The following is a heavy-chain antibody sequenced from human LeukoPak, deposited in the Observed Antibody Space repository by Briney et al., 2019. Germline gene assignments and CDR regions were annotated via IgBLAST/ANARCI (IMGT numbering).Heavy chain of an antibody. CDR3: AIVVVRDANNYKDY. CDR1: GGTFSSYA. V-gene: IGHV1-69*13. J-gene: IGHJ4*02. D-gene: IGHD5-24*01. CDR2: IVPIFGTA. Sequence: ASVKLSCKASGGTFSSYAISWVRQAPGQRLEWMGGIVPIFGTANYAQKLPGRVTITADESTSTAYMELSSLGSDDTAVYDCAIVVVRDANNYKDYWGQGTLVTVSS.